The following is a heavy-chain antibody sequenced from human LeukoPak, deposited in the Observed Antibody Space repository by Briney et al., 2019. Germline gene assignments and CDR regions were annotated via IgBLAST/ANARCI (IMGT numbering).Heavy chain of an antibody. CDR1: GFTFSSYS. D-gene: IGHD3-22*01. CDR3: ARSRGGYYFDY. Sequence: GGSLRLSCAASGFTFSSYSIDWVRQAPGKGLEWVSYISSSSSTIYYADSVKGRFTISRDNAKNSLYLQMNSLRADDAAVYYCARSRGGYYFDYWGQGTLVTVSS. J-gene: IGHJ4*02. CDR2: ISSSSSTI. V-gene: IGHV3-48*01.